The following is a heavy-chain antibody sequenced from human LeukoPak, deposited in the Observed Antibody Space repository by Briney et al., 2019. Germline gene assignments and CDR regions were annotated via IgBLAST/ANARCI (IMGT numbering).Heavy chain of an antibody. CDR3: ATSTEAAPYFDY. J-gene: IGHJ4*02. Sequence: ASVKVSCKVSGYTLTELSMHWVRQAPGKGLEWMGGFDPEDGETIYAQKSQGRATMTEDTSTDTAYMELSSLRSEDTAVYYCATSTEAAPYFDYWGQGTLVTVSS. D-gene: IGHD2-15*01. V-gene: IGHV1-24*01. CDR1: GYTLTELS. CDR2: FDPEDGET.